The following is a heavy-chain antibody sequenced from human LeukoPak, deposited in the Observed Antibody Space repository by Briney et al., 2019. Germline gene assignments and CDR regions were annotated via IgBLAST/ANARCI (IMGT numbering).Heavy chain of an antibody. CDR3: STLTSRGLSDS. CDR2: IKSKADGETI. D-gene: IGHD1-20*01. J-gene: IGHJ4*02. CDR1: GFTFTNAW. V-gene: IGHV3-15*07. Sequence: GGSLRLSCAASGFTFTNAWMNWVRQAPGKGLEWVGRIKSKADGETIDYAAPAKGRFTFSRDDSKNMLYLQMNSLKSEDTAVYYCSTLTSRGLSDSWGQGTLVTVSS.